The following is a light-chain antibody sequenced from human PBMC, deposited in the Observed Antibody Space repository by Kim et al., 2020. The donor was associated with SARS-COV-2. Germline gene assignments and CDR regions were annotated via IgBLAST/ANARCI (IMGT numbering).Light chain of an antibody. CDR3: QQYNSYWT. CDR2: DAS. V-gene: IGKV1-5*01. CDR1: QSISSW. Sequence: GDRVTSTCRASQSISSWLAWYQQKPGKAPKLLIYDASSLESGVPSRFSGSGSGTEFTLTISSLQPDDFATYYCQQYNSYWTFGQGTKGDIK. J-gene: IGKJ1*01.